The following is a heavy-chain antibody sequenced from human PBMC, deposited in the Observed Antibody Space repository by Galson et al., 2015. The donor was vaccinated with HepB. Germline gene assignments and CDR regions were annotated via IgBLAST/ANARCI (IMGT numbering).Heavy chain of an antibody. CDR3: ARDSFIYDSSGYNYYYGMDV. J-gene: IGHJ6*02. V-gene: IGHV3-66*01. CDR2: IYSGGST. Sequence: SLRLSCAASGFTVSSNYMSWVRQAPGKGLEWVSVIYSGGSTYYADSVKGRFTISRDNSKNTLYLQMNSLRAEDTAVYYCARDSFIYDSSGYNYYYGMDVWGQGTTVTVSS. CDR1: GFTVSSNY. D-gene: IGHD3-22*01.